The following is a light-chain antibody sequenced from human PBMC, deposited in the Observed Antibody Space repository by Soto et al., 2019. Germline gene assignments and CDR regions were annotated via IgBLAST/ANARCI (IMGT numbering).Light chain of an antibody. J-gene: IGKJ1*01. CDR3: QHSTSYSEA. CDR1: QTISSW. Sequence: DIQMTQSPSTLSGSVGDRVTITCRASQTISSWLAWYQQKPGKAPKLLIYKASTLKSGVPSRFSGSGSGTEFTLTISSLQPDDFATYYCQHSTSYSEAFGQGTQVELK. CDR2: KAS. V-gene: IGKV1-5*03.